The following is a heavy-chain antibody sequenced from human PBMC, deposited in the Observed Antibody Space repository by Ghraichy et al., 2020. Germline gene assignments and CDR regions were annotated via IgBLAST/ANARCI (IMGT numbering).Heavy chain of an antibody. CDR1: GGSISSYY. J-gene: IGHJ3*02. CDR3: ARPRTTGTSFDAFDI. V-gene: IGHV4-59*08. Sequence: SETLSLTCTVSGGSISSYYWSWIRQPPGKGLEWIGEVYYSGSTNYNPSLKSRVTISVDTSKNQFSLNLNSVTAADTAVYYCARPRTTGTSFDAFDIWGQGTMVTVSS. CDR2: VYYSGST. D-gene: IGHD1-1*01.